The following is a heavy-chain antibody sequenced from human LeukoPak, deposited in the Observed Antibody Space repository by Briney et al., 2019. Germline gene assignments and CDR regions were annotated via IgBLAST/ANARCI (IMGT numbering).Heavy chain of an antibody. V-gene: IGHV1-2*06. Sequence: ASVKVSCKASGYTFTGYYMHWLRQAPGQGLEWMGRINPGTGGANYAQKFQGRVTMTRDTSINTAYMALSSLRSDDTAVYYCARGPSGSDYWGQGTLVTVSS. CDR2: INPGTGGA. J-gene: IGHJ4*02. CDR3: ARGPSGSDY. CDR1: GYTFTGYY. D-gene: IGHD3-10*01.